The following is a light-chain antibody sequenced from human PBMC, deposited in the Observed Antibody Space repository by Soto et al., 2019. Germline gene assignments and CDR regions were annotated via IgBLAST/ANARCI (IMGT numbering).Light chain of an antibody. CDR2: GAS. Sequence: EIVLTQSPATLSLSPGERATLSCRASQSVSSYLAWYQQKPGQAPRLLIYGASNRATGIPARFSSSGSGTDFTLTVSSLEPEDFAVYYCQQRSNWPRTFGQGTKVEIK. CDR1: QSVSSY. CDR3: QQRSNWPRT. J-gene: IGKJ1*01. V-gene: IGKV3-11*01.